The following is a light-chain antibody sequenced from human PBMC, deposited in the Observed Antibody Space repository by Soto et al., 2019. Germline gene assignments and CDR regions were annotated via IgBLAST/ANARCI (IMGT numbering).Light chain of an antibody. CDR3: MQVTLWPWT. Sequence: DVVMTQSPLSLPVTLGQPASISCRSSQSLVYRDGNTYLNWFQQRPGQSPRRLIYRVSDRDSGVPDRFSGSGCGTDFTLNISSVEAEDVAVYYCMQVTLWPWTFGQGTKVEI. CDR1: QSLVYRDGNTY. V-gene: IGKV2-30*01. J-gene: IGKJ1*01. CDR2: RVS.